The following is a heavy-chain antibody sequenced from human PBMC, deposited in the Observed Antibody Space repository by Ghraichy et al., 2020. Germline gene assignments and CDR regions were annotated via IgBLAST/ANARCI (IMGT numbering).Heavy chain of an antibody. J-gene: IGHJ4*02. CDR1: GFAFSNYA. CDR3: AKSKTAVTPPLNFDY. Sequence: GESLNISCAASGFAFSNYAMSWVRQAPGKGLEWVSVISDSGGSTYYADSVKGRFTISRDNSKNTLYLQMNSLRAEDTAIYYCAKSKTAVTPPLNFDYWGQGTLVTVSS. V-gene: IGHV3-23*01. CDR2: ISDSGGST. D-gene: IGHD4-17*01.